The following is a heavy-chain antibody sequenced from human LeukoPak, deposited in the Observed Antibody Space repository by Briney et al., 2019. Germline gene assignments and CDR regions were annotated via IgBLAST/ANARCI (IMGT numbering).Heavy chain of an antibody. CDR3: ARVMMWEREIDY. CDR2: ISYDGSNK. J-gene: IGHJ4*02. D-gene: IGHD1-26*01. CDR1: GFIFSSYA. V-gene: IGHV3-30*04. Sequence: GGSLRLSCAASGFIFSSYAMHWVRQAPGKGLEWVAVISYDGSNKYYADSVKGRFTISRDNSKNTLYLQMNSLRAEDTAVYYCARVMMWEREIDYWGQGTLVTVSS.